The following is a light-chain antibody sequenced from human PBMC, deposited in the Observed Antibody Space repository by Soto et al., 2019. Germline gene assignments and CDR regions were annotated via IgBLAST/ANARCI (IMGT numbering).Light chain of an antibody. V-gene: IGKV1-5*03. CDR2: KAS. J-gene: IGKJ1*01. CDR1: QTISSW. CDR3: QQYSSYWT. Sequence: IQMTQSPSTLSGSVGDRVTITCRASQTISSWLAWYQQKPGKAPKLLIYKASTLKSGVPSRFSGSGSGTEFTLTISSLQPDDFATYYCQQYSSYWTFGQGTMVDI.